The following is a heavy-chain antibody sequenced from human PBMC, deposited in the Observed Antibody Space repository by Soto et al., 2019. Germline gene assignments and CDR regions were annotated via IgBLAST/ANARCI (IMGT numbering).Heavy chain of an antibody. CDR2: IGGGGVTT. D-gene: IGHD6-19*01. CDR1: GFSFSSYA. CDR3: ATVGSGWLPHFNY. Sequence: GGSLRLSCAASGFSFSSYAMTWVRQAPGKGLEWVSAIGGGGVTTYYADSLKGRFTISRDNSNHRVYLQMSSLRVDDTAVYYCATVGSGWLPHFNYWGQGTLVSVSS. V-gene: IGHV3-23*01. J-gene: IGHJ4*02.